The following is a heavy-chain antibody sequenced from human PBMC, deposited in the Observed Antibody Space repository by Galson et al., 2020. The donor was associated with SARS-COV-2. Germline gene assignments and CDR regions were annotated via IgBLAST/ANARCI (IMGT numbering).Heavy chain of an antibody. CDR3: AREQGQQLVQYWFDP. V-gene: IGHV4-59*01. J-gene: IGHJ5*02. CDR2: IYYSGST. D-gene: IGHD6-13*01. CDR1: GGSISSYY. Sequence: ASETLSLTCTVSGGSISSYYWSWIRQPPGKGLEWIGYIYYSGSTNYNPSLKSRVTISVDTSKNQFSLKLSSVTAADTAVYYCAREQGQQLVQYWFDPWGQGTLVTVSS.